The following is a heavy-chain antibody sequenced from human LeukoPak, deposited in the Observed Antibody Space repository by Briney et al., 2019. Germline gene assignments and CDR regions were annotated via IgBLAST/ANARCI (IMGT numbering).Heavy chain of an antibody. Sequence: PGGSLRLSCAASGFTFSSYGMHWVRQAPGKGLEWVAVIWYDGSNKCYADSVKGRFTISRDNSKNTLYLQMNSLRAEDTAVYYCARDLGGVATIDSGYYYYYYGMDVWGQGTTVTVSS. CDR3: ARDLGGVATIDSGYYYYYYGMDV. CDR2: IWYDGSNK. CDR1: GFTFSSYG. V-gene: IGHV3-33*08. J-gene: IGHJ6*02. D-gene: IGHD5-12*01.